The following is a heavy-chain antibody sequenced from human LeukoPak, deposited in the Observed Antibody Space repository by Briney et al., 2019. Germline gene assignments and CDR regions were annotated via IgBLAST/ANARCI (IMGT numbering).Heavy chain of an antibody. CDR3: AKDAGGSYYGSGSYYHNFFDY. CDR1: GFTFSTYW. V-gene: IGHV3-74*01. J-gene: IGHJ4*02. D-gene: IGHD3-10*01. CDR2: INSDGSST. Sequence: GGSLRLSCAASGFTFSTYWMHWVRQAPGKGLVWVSRINSDGSSTSYADSVKGRFTISRDNAKNTLYLQMNSLRGEDTAVYYCAKDAGGSYYGSGSYYHNFFDYWGQGTLVTVSS.